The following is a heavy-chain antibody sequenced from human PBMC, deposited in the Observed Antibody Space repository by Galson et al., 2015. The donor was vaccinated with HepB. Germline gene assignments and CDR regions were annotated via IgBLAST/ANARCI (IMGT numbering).Heavy chain of an antibody. Sequence: SVKVSCKASGYTFTDYGITWVRQAPRQGPEWLGWTSTSTGRTTYAQKLQGRVTMSTDTSTSTAYMELRSLRSDDTAVYYCARGRCSSSSCFKVFWFDPWGQGTLVTVSS. CDR3: ARGRCSSSSCFKVFWFDP. V-gene: IGHV1-18*01. D-gene: IGHD2-2*01. CDR1: GYTFTDYG. J-gene: IGHJ5*02. CDR2: TSTSTGRT.